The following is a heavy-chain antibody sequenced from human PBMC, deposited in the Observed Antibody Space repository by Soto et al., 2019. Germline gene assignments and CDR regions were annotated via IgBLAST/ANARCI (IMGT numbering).Heavy chain of an antibody. Sequence: QVQLQESGPGLVKPSQTLSLTCTVSGGSISSAGYYCTWIRQPPGKGLEWIGYIYYSGSTYYNPSLKRRVTMSVDTSKNQFSLKLSSVSDADTAVYYCATDTSGYSHFHYWGQGTLVTVSS. CDR2: IYYSGST. CDR1: GGSISSAGYY. D-gene: IGHD3-22*01. J-gene: IGHJ4*02. V-gene: IGHV4-31*03. CDR3: ATDTSGYSHFHY.